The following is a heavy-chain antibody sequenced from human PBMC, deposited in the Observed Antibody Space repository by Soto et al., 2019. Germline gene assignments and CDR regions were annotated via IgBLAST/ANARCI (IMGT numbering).Heavy chain of an antibody. D-gene: IGHD3-22*01. CDR2: ISAYNGNT. V-gene: IGHV1-18*01. J-gene: IGHJ1*01. Sequence: QVQLVQSGAEVKKPGASVKVSCKASGYTFTSYGISWVRQAPGQGLEWMGWISAYNGNTNYAQKLQGRVTMTTDTSTSTAYMELRSLRSDDTAVYYCARGSEYLYYYDSSGYLGNRRSGYFQHWGQGTLVTVSS. CDR1: GYTFTSYG. CDR3: ARGSEYLYYYDSSGYLGNRRSGYFQH.